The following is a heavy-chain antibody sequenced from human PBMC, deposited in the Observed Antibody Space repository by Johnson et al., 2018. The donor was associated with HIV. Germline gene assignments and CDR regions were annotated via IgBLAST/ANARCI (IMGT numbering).Heavy chain of an antibody. CDR1: GFTFSSYA. J-gene: IGHJ3*02. D-gene: IGHD4-17*01. Sequence: QVQLVESGGGVVQPGRSLRLSCAASGFTFSSYAMHWVRQAPGKGLEWVAVISYDGNNKYYADSVKGRFTISRDNSKSTLYLQMNSLGAEDTAVFYCARVTSSVTTARYGAFDIGGQGTMVTVSS. CDR2: ISYDGNNK. V-gene: IGHV3-30-3*01. CDR3: ARVTSSVTTARYGAFDI.